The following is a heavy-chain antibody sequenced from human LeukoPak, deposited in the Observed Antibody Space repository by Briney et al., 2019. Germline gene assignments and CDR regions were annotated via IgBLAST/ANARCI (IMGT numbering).Heavy chain of an antibody. D-gene: IGHD3-9*01. V-gene: IGHV3-30*02. CDR1: GFTFSSYG. J-gene: IGHJ4*02. CDR3: AREENILTGYYDY. CDR2: IRYDGSNK. Sequence: GGSLRLSCAASGFTFSSYGMHWVRQAPGKGLEWVAFIRYDGSNKYYADSVKGRFTISRDNSKNTLYLQMNSLRAEDTAVYYCAREENILTGYYDYWGQGTLVTVSS.